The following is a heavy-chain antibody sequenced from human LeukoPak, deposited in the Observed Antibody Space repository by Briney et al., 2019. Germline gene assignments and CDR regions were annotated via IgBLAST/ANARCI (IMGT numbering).Heavy chain of an antibody. J-gene: IGHJ4*02. CDR1: GYTFTGYY. D-gene: IGHD5-18*01. V-gene: IGHV1-2*02. CDR3: AKPGYSYGYYFDY. Sequence: ASVKVSCKASGYTFTGYYMHWVRQAPGQGLEWMGWINPNSGGTNYAQKFQGRVTMTRDTSISIAYMGLSRLRSDDTAVYYCAKPGYSYGYYFDYWGQGTLVTVSS. CDR2: INPNSGGT.